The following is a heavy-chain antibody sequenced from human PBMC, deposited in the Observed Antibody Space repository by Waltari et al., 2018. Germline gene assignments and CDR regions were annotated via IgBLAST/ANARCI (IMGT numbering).Heavy chain of an antibody. CDR3: AKPFYNWDDPLHS. CDR1: GIIVNNFA. CDR2: ITVSDDT. V-gene: IGHV3-23*01. Sequence: EVQLLESGGGWVQPGGSLRRSCAASGIIVNNFAINWVRLAPGTGLDWVAAITVSDDTFYADSVMGRFTVSRDTSKNTVYLQMNGLRAEDTAIYYCAKPFYNWDDPLHSWGQGTLVAVSS. J-gene: IGHJ4*02. D-gene: IGHD1-20*01.